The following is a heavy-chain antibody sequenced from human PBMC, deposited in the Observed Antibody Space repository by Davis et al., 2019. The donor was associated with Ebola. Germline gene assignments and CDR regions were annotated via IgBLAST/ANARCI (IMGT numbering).Heavy chain of an antibody. J-gene: IGHJ4*01. CDR1: GYTFNSYS. Sequence: ASVKVSCKPSGYTFNSYSIHWVRQAPGQGLEWMGWINTDNGNRRQSQNFQGRMSISRDTSASTAYMELRSLRSEDTAVYYCARGAVINIMSTPARGINFDFWGQGTQVTVSS. V-gene: IGHV1-3*04. D-gene: IGHD3-16*01. CDR2: INTDNGNR. CDR3: ARGAVINIMSTPARGINFDF.